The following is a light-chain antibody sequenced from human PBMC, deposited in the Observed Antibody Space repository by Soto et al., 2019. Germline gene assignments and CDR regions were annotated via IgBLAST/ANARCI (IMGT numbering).Light chain of an antibody. J-gene: IGKJ1*01. CDR1: QSVSSNY. V-gene: IGKV3-20*01. Sequence: EIVLTQSPGTLSLSPGERAALSCRASQSVSSNYLAWYQRKPGQAPRLLIYGASSRATGIPDRFSGSGSGTDFSLTISRLDPEDFAVYYCQQYATSPVTFGQGTKVEI. CDR2: GAS. CDR3: QQYATSPVT.